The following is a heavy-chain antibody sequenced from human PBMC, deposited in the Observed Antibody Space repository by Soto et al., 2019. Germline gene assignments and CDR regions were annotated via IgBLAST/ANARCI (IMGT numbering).Heavy chain of an antibody. CDR3: ARGWGGPTYYYDSSGYYWPFDY. Sequence: GASVKVSCKASGGTFSSCAISWVRQAPGQGLEWMGGIIPIFGTANYAQKFQGRVTITADESTSTAYMELSSLRSEDTAVYYCARGWGGPTYYYDSSGYYWPFDYWGQGTLVTVSS. V-gene: IGHV1-69*13. D-gene: IGHD3-22*01. CDR1: GGTFSSCA. J-gene: IGHJ4*02. CDR2: IIPIFGTA.